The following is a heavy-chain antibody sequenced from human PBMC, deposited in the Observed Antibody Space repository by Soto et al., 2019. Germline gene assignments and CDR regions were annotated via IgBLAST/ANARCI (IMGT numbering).Heavy chain of an antibody. V-gene: IGHV3-21*01. CDR3: ARDPSSTADIVVVPAADTSWFDP. CDR2: ISSSSSYI. CDR1: GFTFSSYS. Sequence: EVQLVESGGGLVKPGGSLRLSCAASGFTFSSYSMNWVRQAPGKGLEWVSSISSSSSYIYYADSVKGPFTISRDNAKNSLYLQMNSLRAEDTAVYYCARDPSSTADIVVVPAADTSWFDPWGQGTLVTVSS. D-gene: IGHD2-2*01. J-gene: IGHJ5*02.